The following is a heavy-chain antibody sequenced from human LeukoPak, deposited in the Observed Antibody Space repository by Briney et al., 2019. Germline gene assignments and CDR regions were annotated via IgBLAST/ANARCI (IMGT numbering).Heavy chain of an antibody. D-gene: IGHD3-10*01. CDR2: ISGSGGST. CDR3: AKDQIPRRVRGVILLDY. V-gene: IGHV3-23*01. CDR1: GFTFSSYG. J-gene: IGHJ4*02. Sequence: PGGSLRLSCAASGFTFSSYGMSWVRQAPGKGLEWVSAISGSGGSTFYADSVKGRFTISRDNSKNTLYLQMNSLRAEDTAVYYCAKDQIPRRVRGVILLDYWGQGTLVTVSS.